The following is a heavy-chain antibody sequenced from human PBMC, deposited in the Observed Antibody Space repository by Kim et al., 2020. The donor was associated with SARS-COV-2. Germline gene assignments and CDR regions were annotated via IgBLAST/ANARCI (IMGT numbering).Heavy chain of an antibody. V-gene: IGHV4-39*07. CDR3: ARVQGRLLWFGELSNWFDP. D-gene: IGHD3-10*01. CDR2: IYYSGST. J-gene: IGHJ5*02. Sequence: SETLSLTCTVSGGSISSSSYYWGWIRQPPGKGLEWIGSIYYSGSTYYNPSLKSRVTISVDTSKNQFSLKLSSVTAADTAVYYCARVQGRLLWFGELSNWFDPWGQGTLVTVSS. CDR1: GGSISSSSYY.